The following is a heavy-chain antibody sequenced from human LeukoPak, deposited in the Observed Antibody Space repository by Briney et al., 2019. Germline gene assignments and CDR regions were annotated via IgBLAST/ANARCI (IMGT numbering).Heavy chain of an antibody. V-gene: IGHV4-34*01. Sequence: PSETLSLTCAVYGGSFCGDYRSWIRQPPGKGLQWIGEINHSGNTNNNPSLKSRVTMSVDTSKNQLSLNLTSVTAADTAVYYCARVHGHKWGTPDYWG. CDR3: ARVHGHKWGTPDY. D-gene: IGHD3-16*01. CDR2: INHSGNT. CDR1: GGSFCGDY. J-gene: IGHJ4*01.